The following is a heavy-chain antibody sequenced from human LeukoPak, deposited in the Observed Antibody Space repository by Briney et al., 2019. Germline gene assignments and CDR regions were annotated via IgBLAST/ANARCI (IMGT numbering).Heavy chain of an antibody. CDR2: IYYTGST. J-gene: IGHJ4*02. V-gene: IGHV4-39*01. CDR3: AGLGSGGDCYFDY. D-gene: IGHD2-21*02. Sequence: SETLSLTCTVSGGSISSDSFYWGWLRQPPGQGLEWIATIYYTGSTYYFPSLKRRVTISADMTKNEFCLRLRSVRGADTAVYYFAGLGSGGDCYFDYWGQGTLVTVSS. CDR1: GGSISSDSFY.